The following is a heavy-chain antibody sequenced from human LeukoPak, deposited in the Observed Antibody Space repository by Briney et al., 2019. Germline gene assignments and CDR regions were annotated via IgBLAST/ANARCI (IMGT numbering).Heavy chain of an antibody. J-gene: IGHJ4*02. CDR3: AKDGPEWSYYY. CDR1: GFTFSTYP. V-gene: IGHV3-23*01. Sequence: SGGSLRLSCAASGFTFSTYPMGWVRQAPGKGLEWGSRISRDGGESTFYADSVKGRFTISRDNPKNTLHLHMNRLRAEDTAVYYCAKDGPEWSYYYWGPGAMVTASS. CDR2: ISRDGGEST. D-gene: IGHD3-10*01.